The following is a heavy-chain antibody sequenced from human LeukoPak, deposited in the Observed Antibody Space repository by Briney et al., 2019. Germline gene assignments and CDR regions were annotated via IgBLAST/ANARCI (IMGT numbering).Heavy chain of an antibody. J-gene: IGHJ6*02. Sequence: ASVKVSCKASGYTFTGHYMHWVRQAPGQGLEWVGWINPSSGGTNYAQKFRGRVTMTRDTSITTAYMELNSLKSGDTAVYYCARGVVLRSSLSTMAVWGQGTTVTVSS. V-gene: IGHV1-2*02. CDR3: ARGVVLRSSLSTMAV. CDR1: GYTFTGHY. CDR2: INPSSGGT. D-gene: IGHD2-2*01.